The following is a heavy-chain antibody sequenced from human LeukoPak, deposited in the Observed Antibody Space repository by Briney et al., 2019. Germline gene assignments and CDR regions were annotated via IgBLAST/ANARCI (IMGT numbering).Heavy chain of an antibody. CDR1: GGSISTYS. CDR2: IFASGST. J-gene: IGHJ6*03. D-gene: IGHD3-10*01. Sequence: SETLSLTCTVSGGSISTYSWNWIRQPAGKGLEWIGRIFASGSTKYNPSLKSRVTMSVETSKNQFSLKLSSVTAADTAVYYCARRLGRKFGERFYYYHYMDVWGKGTTVTISS. V-gene: IGHV4-4*07. CDR3: ARRLGRKFGERFYYYHYMDV.